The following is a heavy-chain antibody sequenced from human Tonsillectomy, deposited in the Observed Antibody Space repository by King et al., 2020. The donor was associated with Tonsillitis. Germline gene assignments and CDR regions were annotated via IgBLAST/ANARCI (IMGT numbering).Heavy chain of an antibody. Sequence: EVQLVESGGGLVKPGGSLRLSCAASGFTFSSYSMNWVRQAPGKGLEWVSSISSSSSYIYYADSVKGRFTISRDNAKNSLYLQMNSLRAEDTAVYYCAGDYVWGSYPIDWFDPWGQGTLVTVSS. CDR2: ISSSSSYI. CDR1: GFTFSSYS. D-gene: IGHD3-16*02. J-gene: IGHJ5*02. CDR3: AGDYVWGSYPIDWFDP. V-gene: IGHV3-21*01.